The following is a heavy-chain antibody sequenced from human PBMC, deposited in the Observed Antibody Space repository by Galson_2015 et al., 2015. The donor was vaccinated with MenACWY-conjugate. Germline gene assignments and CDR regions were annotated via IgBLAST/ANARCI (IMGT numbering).Heavy chain of an antibody. J-gene: IGHJ4*02. Sequence: CAISGDSVSSNSAAWNWIRQSPSRGLEWLGRTYYKSKWYNDYAASLKSRITISPDTSKNHISLQLKSVTPEDTAMYYCAREAMYSNNFYAIDYWGQGTLVTVSS. CDR2: TYYKSKWYN. V-gene: IGHV6-1*01. CDR1: GDSVSSNSAA. D-gene: IGHD2/OR15-2a*01. CDR3: AREAMYSNNFYAIDY.